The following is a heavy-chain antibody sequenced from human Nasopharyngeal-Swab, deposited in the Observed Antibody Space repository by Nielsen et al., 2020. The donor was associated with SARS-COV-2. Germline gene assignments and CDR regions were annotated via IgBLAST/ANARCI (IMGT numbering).Heavy chain of an antibody. Sequence: ASVKVSCKASGYTFTSYGISWVRQAPGQGLEWMGRINPDNANTNYAQNLRGRVTMTTDTSTTIAYMELRSLRSDDTAMYYCARDHNGSGNFDYWGQGTLVTVSS. CDR1: GYTFTSYG. V-gene: IGHV1-18*01. J-gene: IGHJ4*02. CDR2: INPDNANT. D-gene: IGHD3-10*01. CDR3: ARDHNGSGNFDY.